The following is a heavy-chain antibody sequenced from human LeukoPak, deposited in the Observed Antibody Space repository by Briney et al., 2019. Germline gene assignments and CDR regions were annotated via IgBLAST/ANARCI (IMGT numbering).Heavy chain of an antibody. V-gene: IGHV3-23*05. D-gene: IGHD5-24*01. CDR3: AKRTMSAFDS. CDR1: GFTFRTYA. Sequence: SGGSLRLSCTASGFTFRTYAMNWVRQAPGKGLEWLSGIGGSGNGTYYADSVKGRFTISRDNSKNMVYLQMNSLTVEDAATYYCAKRTMSAFDSWGQGTLLIVSS. J-gene: IGHJ4*02. CDR2: IGGSGNGT.